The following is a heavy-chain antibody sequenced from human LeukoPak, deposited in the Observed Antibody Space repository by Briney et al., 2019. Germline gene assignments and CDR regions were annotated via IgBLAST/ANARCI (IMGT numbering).Heavy chain of an antibody. J-gene: IGHJ6*03. CDR2: INPDSGGT. V-gene: IGHV1-2*02. D-gene: IGHD1-1*01. CDR3: ARDKQLDWAHYFYYYMDV. CDR1: GYTFTGYY. Sequence: ASVKVSCKASGYTFTGYYMHWVRQAPGQGLEWMGWINPDSGGTNYAQKFQGRVTMTRATSINTAYMELSRLRSDDTAAYYCARDKQLDWAHYFYYYMDVWGKGTTVSVSS.